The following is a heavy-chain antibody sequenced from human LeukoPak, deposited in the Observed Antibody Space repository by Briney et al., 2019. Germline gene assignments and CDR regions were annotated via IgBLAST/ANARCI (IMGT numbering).Heavy chain of an antibody. V-gene: IGHV3-23*01. CDR3: AKDRVSPGFNLFDP. CDR1: GFTFSSYA. CDR2: INGRGDNT. Sequence: GGSLRLACAASGFTFSSYAMNWVRQAPGKGLEWVSAINGRGDNTYYADSVKGRFTISRDNSKSTLFLQMNSLRAEDTAIYYCAKDRVSPGFNLFDPWGQGTLVTVSS. D-gene: IGHD2/OR15-2a*01. J-gene: IGHJ5*02.